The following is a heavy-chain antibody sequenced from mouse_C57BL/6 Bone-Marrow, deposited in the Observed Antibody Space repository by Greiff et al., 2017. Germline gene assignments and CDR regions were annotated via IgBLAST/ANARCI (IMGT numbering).Heavy chain of an antibody. CDR2: ISYDGSN. V-gene: IGHV3-6*01. CDR3: ASDFYDYDDYAMDY. CDR1: GYSITSGYY. Sequence: EVQRVESGPGLVKPSQSLSLTCSVTGYSITSGYYWNWIRQFPGNKLEWMGYISYDGSNNYNPSLKNRISITRDTSKNQFFLKLNSVTTEDTATYYCASDFYDYDDYAMDYWGQGTSVTVSS. D-gene: IGHD2-4*01. J-gene: IGHJ4*01.